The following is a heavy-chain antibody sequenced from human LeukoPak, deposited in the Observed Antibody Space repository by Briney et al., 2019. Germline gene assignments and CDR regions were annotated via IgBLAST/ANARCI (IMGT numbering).Heavy chain of an antibody. Sequence: GTSLRLSCAASGFTFSDYGMRWVRQAPGKGLEWVAVIWHDGSEKYYGDSVKGRFTISRDNSKNTLYLQMNSLRAEDTAVYYCAKDLSIAAAGVRSFDYWGQGTLVTVSS. V-gene: IGHV3-33*06. CDR1: GFTFSDYG. J-gene: IGHJ4*02. D-gene: IGHD6-13*01. CDR2: IWHDGSEK. CDR3: AKDLSIAAAGVRSFDY.